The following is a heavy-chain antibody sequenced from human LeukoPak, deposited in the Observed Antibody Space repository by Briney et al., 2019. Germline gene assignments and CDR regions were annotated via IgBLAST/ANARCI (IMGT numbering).Heavy chain of an antibody. CDR2: IRYDGSNK. CDR1: GFTFCSYG. Sequence: GGSLTLSCAASGFTFCSYGILRVPPAPGKGLEGGAGIRYDGSNKYYADSVRGRFTISRDNSKNTLSLQMNSLRAEDTAVYYWARVRYGSGSLYYGVDVWGQGTTVTVSS. D-gene: IGHD3-10*01. J-gene: IGHJ6*02. CDR3: ARVRYGSGSLYYGVDV. V-gene: IGHV3-33*01.